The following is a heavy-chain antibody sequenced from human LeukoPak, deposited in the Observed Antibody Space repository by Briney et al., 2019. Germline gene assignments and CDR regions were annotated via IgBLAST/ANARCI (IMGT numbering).Heavy chain of an antibody. CDR2: IYTSGST. CDR1: GGSISSYY. CDR3: ARGPHYGDYPAFDI. D-gene: IGHD4-17*01. Sequence: PSETLSLTCTVSGGSISSYYWSWIRQPAGKGLEWIGRIYTSGSTNYNPSLTSRVTMSVDTSKNQFSLKLSSVTAADTAVYYCARGPHYGDYPAFDIWGQGTMVTVSS. J-gene: IGHJ3*02. V-gene: IGHV4-4*07.